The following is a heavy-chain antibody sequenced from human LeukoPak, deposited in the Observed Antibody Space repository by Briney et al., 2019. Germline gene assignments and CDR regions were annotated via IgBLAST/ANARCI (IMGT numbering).Heavy chain of an antibody. CDR3: TRGPPNWGFDY. Sequence: PSVKVSCKASGYTFTNYVISWVRQAPGQGLEWMGWISAYNTNTNYAQNLQGRVTMTTDTSTSTAYMELRSLRSDDTAVYYCTRGPPNWGFDYWGQGTLVTVSS. D-gene: IGHD7-27*01. V-gene: IGHV1-18*01. CDR2: ISAYNTNT. J-gene: IGHJ4*02. CDR1: GYTFTNYV.